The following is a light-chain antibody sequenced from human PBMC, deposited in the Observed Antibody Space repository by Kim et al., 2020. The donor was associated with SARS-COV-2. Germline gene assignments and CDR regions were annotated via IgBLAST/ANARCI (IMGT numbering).Light chain of an antibody. CDR3: NSRDSSGNHLV. Sequence: SSELTQDPAVSVALGQTVRITCQGDSLRSYYANWYRQKPGQAPVLVIYGQDNRPSGIPDRFSGSRSGGTASLTITGAQPEDEGDYYCNSRDSSGNHLVFGGGTQLTVL. CDR1: SLRSYY. J-gene: IGLJ3*02. CDR2: GQD. V-gene: IGLV3-19*01.